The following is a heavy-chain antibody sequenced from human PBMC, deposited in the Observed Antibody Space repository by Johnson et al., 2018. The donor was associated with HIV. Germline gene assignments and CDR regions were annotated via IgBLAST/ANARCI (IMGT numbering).Heavy chain of an antibody. CDR2: ISYAGSNK. V-gene: IGHV3-30*04. Sequence: QVQLVESGGGVVQPGRSLRLSCAASGFTFSSYAMHWVRQAPGKGLEWVAVISYAGSNKYYADSVKGRFTISRDNSKNTLYLQMNSLRAEDTDVYYCARAGLDAFDIWGQGTMVTVSS. CDR1: GFTFSSYA. J-gene: IGHJ3*02. CDR3: ARAGLDAFDI.